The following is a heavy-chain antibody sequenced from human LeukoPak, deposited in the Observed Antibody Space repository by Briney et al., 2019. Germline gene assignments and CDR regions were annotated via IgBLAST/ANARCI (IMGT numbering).Heavy chain of an antibody. V-gene: IGHV1-69*05. Sequence: SVKVSCKASGGTFSSYAISWVRQAPGQGLEWMGRIIPIFGTANYAQKFQGRVTITTDESTSTAYMELSSLRSEDTAVYYCARDPAGGGGYSHGGPRFDYWGQGTLVTVSS. CDR3: ARDPAGGGGYSHGGPRFDY. J-gene: IGHJ4*02. D-gene: IGHD5-18*01. CDR1: GGTFSSYA. CDR2: IIPIFGTA.